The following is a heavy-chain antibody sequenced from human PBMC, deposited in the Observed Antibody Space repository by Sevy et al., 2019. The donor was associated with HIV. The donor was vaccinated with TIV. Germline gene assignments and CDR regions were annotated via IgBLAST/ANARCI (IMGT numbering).Heavy chain of an antibody. CDR3: AREDRFSDSRVRATYAFDL. CDR1: GFTFSNYE. J-gene: IGHJ3*01. V-gene: IGHV3-48*03. Sequence: GGSLRLSCAASGFTFSNYEMNWVRQAPGKGLEWVSYISSSGSTIYYRGSVKGRFTISRDNAKKSLFLQMDSLGAEDTAVYYCAREDRFSDSRVRATYAFDLWGQGTTVTVSS. D-gene: IGHD1-26*01. CDR2: ISSSGSTI.